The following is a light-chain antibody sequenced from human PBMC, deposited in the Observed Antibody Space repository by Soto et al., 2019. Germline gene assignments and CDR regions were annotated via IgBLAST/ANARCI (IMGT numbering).Light chain of an antibody. CDR2: DAS. CDR3: QQYNNWPWT. V-gene: IGKV3-15*01. CDR1: QSVSSSY. J-gene: IGKJ1*01. Sequence: EVLLTQSPGTLSLSPGERATLSCRASQSVSSSYLAWYQQKPGKAPRLLIYDASTMATGIPARFSGSGSGAEFTLTISSLQSEDFAIYYCQQYNNWPWTFGQGTKVDI.